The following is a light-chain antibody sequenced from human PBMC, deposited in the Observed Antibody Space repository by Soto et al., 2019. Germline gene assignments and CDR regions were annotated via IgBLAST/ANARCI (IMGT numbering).Light chain of an antibody. CDR1: QSVTNNY. CDR2: GAS. Sequence: EFVLTQSPGTLSLSPGERATLSCRASQSVTNNYLAWYQEKTGQAPRLLIYGASSRVIGIPDRFSGSGSGTDFSLTISRLEPDDCAMYYCQQCGSFWTFGQGTKVELK. J-gene: IGKJ1*01. CDR3: QQCGSFWT. V-gene: IGKV3-20*01.